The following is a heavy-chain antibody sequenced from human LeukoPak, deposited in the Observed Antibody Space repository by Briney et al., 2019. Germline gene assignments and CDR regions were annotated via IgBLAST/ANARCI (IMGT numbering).Heavy chain of an antibody. CDR1: GGSISSYY. Sequence: PSETLSLTCTVSGGSISSYYWSWIRQPPGKGLEWIGYIYYSGSTNYNPPLKSRVTISVDTSKNQFSLKLSSVTAADTAVYYCARVRAIQLWFSQWAYYFDYWGQGTLVTVSS. D-gene: IGHD5-18*01. CDR3: ARVRAIQLWFSQWAYYFDY. CDR2: IYYSGST. J-gene: IGHJ4*02. V-gene: IGHV4-59*01.